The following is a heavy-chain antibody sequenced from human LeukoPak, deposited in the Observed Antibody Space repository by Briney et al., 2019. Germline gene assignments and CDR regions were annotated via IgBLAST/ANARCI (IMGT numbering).Heavy chain of an antibody. CDR2: IKQDGSEK. D-gene: IGHD3-22*01. CDR1: GFTFSRYW. CDR3: ARPSYYYDSSGSVSGAFDI. J-gene: IGHJ3*02. V-gene: IGHV3-7*04. Sequence: GGSLRLSCAASGFTFSRYWMSWVRQAPGKGLEWVANIKQDGSEKYYVDSVKGRFTISRDNAKNSLYLQMNSLRAEGTAVYYCARPSYYYDSSGSVSGAFDIWGQGTMVTVSS.